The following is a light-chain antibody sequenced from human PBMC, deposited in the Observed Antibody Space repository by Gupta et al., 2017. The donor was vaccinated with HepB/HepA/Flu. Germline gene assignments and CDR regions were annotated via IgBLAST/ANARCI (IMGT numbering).Light chain of an antibody. CDR1: QNIRRY. J-gene: IGKJ2*01. CDR3: QQTDAIRYT. CDR2: AIS. Sequence: DLQMTQSPSSLSASVGDRVTITCRASQNIRRYLNWFQRKPGHAPKVLIYAISNLQTGVPSRFSGSGSGTDFTLSISSLQPEDFATYYCQQTDAIRYTFGQGTKLEIK. V-gene: IGKV1-39*01.